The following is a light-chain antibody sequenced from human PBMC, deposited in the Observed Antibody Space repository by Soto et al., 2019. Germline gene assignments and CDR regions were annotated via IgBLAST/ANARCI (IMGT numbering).Light chain of an antibody. CDR3: QSYDNTLRGFV. J-gene: IGLJ1*01. V-gene: IGLV1-40*01. CDR1: SSNIGAPYD. Sequence: QSVLTQPPSVSGSPGQSVTISCTWISSNIGAPYDVQWYQQLPGTAPKLLIYGNDKRPFGVPGRFSASRSGTSASLAITGLQAEDEADFYCQSYDNTLRGFVFGTGTKVTVL. CDR2: GND.